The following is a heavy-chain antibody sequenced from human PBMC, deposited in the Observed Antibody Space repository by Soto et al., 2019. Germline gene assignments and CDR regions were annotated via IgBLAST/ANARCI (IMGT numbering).Heavy chain of an antibody. CDR3: ESRYGSAI. V-gene: IGHV3-21*01. Sequence: GGSLRLSCAASGFTFGSYSMNWVRQAPGKGLEWVSSISTSSSYIYYADSVKSRFTISRDNAKNSLYLPMNNLRAEDTAVYYCESRYGSAIWGQGALVKVSS. CDR2: ISTSSSYI. CDR1: GFTFGSYS. J-gene: IGHJ4*02. D-gene: IGHD3-10*01.